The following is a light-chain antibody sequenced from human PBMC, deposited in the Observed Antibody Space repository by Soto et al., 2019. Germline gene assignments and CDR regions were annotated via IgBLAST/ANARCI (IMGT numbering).Light chain of an antibody. J-gene: IGKJ4*01. Sequence: DIQMTQSPSSLSASVGDRVTITCRASQGISNYLAWYQQKPGKVPKLLIYAASTSQSGVPSRFSGSGSGTDFTLTISSLQPEDAATYYCQKFNSAPLTFGGGTKVEIK. CDR2: AAS. CDR1: QGISNY. CDR3: QKFNSAPLT. V-gene: IGKV1-27*01.